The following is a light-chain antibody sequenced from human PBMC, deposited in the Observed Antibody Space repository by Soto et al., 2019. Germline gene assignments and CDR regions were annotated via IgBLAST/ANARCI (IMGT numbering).Light chain of an antibody. CDR1: SSDIGSYHY. V-gene: IGLV2-14*01. J-gene: IGLJ2*01. CDR3: SSYASSSTLV. CDR2: EVS. Sequence: QSVLTQPASVSGSPGQSIAISCTGTSSDIGSYHYVSWYQHHPGKAPKLIIYEVSNRPSGVSDRFSGSKSGNTASLTISGLQAEDEADYYCSSYASSSTLVFGGGTKVIVL.